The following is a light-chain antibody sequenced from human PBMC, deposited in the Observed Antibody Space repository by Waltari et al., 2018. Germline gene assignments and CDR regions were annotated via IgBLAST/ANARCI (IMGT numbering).Light chain of an antibody. Sequence: QSVLTQPPSASGTPGQRVAISCSGSSSNIGSYTVKWYQQLPGTAPKLLIYDNNQRPSGVPDRFAGSKADTSASLAISGLQSDDEADYYCATWDDSLDGPLFGTGTKVTVL. CDR2: DNN. CDR1: SSNIGSYT. J-gene: IGLJ1*01. V-gene: IGLV1-44*01. CDR3: ATWDDSLDGPL.